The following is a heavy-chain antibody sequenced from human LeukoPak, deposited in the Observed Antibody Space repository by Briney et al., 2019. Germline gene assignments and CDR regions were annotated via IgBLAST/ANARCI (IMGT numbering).Heavy chain of an antibody. CDR2: IYSSGST. CDR1: GASISSYY. V-gene: IGHV4-4*07. Sequence: PSETLSLTCTVSGASISSYYWSWVRQPAGKRLEWIGRIYSSGSTSYNPSLKSRVTMSVDTSKNQFSLKLSSVTAADTAVYYCARDSGTPFDPWGQGTLVTVSS. J-gene: IGHJ5*02. D-gene: IGHD1-1*01. CDR3: ARDSGTPFDP.